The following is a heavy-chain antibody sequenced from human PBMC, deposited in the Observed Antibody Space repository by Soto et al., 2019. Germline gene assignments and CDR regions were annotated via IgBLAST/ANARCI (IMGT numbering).Heavy chain of an antibody. V-gene: IGHV4-30-2*01. CDR2: IYHSGST. J-gene: IGHJ4*02. CDR1: GGSISSDGYS. D-gene: IGHD6-13*01. CDR3: ASSHAGAHITAAVH. Sequence: QLQLQESGSGLVKPSQTLSLTCAVSGGSISSDGYSWSWIRQPPGKGLEWIGYIYHSGSTYYNPSLKSRVTISVDMSKNQFSLKLSSVTAADTAVYYCASSHAGAHITAAVHWGQGTLVTVSS.